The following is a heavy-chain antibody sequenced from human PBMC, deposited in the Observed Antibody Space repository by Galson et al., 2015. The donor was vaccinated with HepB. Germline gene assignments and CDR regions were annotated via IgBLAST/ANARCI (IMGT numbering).Heavy chain of an antibody. J-gene: IGHJ6*02. D-gene: IGHD6-13*01. CDR2: INSDGSST. Sequence: SLRLSCAASGFTFSSYWMHWVRQAPGKGLVWVSRINSDGSSTSYADSVKGRFTISRDNAKNTLYLQMNSLRAEDTAVYYCARVDSRYGNYYYYGMGVWGQGTTVTVSS. V-gene: IGHV3-74*01. CDR1: GFTFSSYW. CDR3: ARVDSRYGNYYYYGMGV.